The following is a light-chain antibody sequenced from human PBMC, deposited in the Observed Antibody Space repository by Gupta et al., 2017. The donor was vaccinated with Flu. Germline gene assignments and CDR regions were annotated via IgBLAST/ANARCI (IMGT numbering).Light chain of an antibody. J-gene: IGKJ3*01. Sequence: EIVLTQSPGTLSFSSGDRATLSCRASQSVSSSYLALYRQKPGQVHRLLIYLSSSRATGIPDRFSFSGSGTGFALTISRLGPQDVAVYDYHRYGSYTPGITFGPGTKVDIK. CDR3: HRYGSYTPGIT. CDR2: LSS. V-gene: IGKV3-20*01. CDR1: QSVSSSY.